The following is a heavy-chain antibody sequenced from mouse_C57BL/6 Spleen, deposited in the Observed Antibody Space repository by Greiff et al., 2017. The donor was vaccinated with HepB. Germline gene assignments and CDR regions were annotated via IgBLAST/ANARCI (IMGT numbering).Heavy chain of an antibody. Sequence: DVKLVESGPGLVKPSQSLSLTCSVTGYSITSGYYWNWIRQFPGNKLEWMGYISYDGSNNYNPSLKNRISITRDTSKNQFFLKLNSVTTEDTATYYCARLGVTSDYWGQGTTLTVSS. J-gene: IGHJ2*01. D-gene: IGHD2-3*01. CDR2: ISYDGSN. CDR3: ARLGVTSDY. V-gene: IGHV3-6*01. CDR1: GYSITSGYY.